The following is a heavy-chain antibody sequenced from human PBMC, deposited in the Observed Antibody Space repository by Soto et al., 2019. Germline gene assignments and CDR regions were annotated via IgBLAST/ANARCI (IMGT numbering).Heavy chain of an antibody. D-gene: IGHD2-15*01. CDR2: IYYSGST. CDR3: GRVGGRLGYCSGGSCTYFIYYYYYMDV. J-gene: IGHJ6*03. CDR1: GGSISSYY. Sequence: SETLSLTCTVAGGSISSYYWSWIRQPPGKGLEWIGYIYYSGSTNYNPSLKSRVTISVDTSKNQFSLKLSSVSAADTAVYYCGRVGGRLGYCSGGSCTYFIYYYYYMDVWGKGTTVTVSS. V-gene: IGHV4-59*01.